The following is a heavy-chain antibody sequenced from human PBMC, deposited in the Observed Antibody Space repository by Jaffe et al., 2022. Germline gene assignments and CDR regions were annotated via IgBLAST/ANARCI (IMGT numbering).Heavy chain of an antibody. J-gene: IGHJ3*02. CDR2: SRDKGNSYTT. CDR1: GFTSSDHY. Sequence: EVQLVESGGGLVQPGGSLRLSCAASGFTSSDHYMDWVRQAPGKGLEWIGRSRDKGNSYTTEYAASVKGRFTISRDDSGNSLHLQMNSLKTEDTAVYYCARDVGSGYYRNKPFDIWGQGTMVTVSS. CDR3: ARDVGSGYYRNKPFDI. V-gene: IGHV3-72*01. D-gene: IGHD3-22*01.